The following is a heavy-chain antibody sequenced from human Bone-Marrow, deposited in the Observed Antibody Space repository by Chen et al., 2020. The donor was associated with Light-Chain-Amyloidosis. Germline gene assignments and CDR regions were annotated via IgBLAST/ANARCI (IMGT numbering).Heavy chain of an antibody. V-gene: IGHV5-51*01. Sequence: EVQLEQSGPEVKKPGESLKISCKGSGYTFSNYWIGLVRQMPGKGLEWMGVIYPDDSDARYSPSFEGQVTISADKSITTAYLQWRSLKASDTAMYYCARRRDGYNFDYWGQGTLVTVSS. CDR3: ARRRDGYNFDY. CDR1: GYTFSNYW. J-gene: IGHJ4*02. D-gene: IGHD5-12*01. CDR2: IYPDDSDA.